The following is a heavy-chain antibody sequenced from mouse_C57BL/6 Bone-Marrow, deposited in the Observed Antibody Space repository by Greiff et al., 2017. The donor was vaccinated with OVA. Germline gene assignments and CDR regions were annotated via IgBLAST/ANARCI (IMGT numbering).Heavy chain of an antibody. D-gene: IGHD2-4*01. CDR1: GYAFTNYL. V-gene: IGHV1-54*01. CDR2: INPGSGGT. J-gene: IGHJ2*01. Sequence: QVQLQQSGAELVRPGTSVKVSCKASGYAFTNYLFEWVKQRPGPGLEWIGVINPGSGGTNYNEKFKGKATLTADKSSSTAYMQLSSLTSEDSAVYFCARSVPLDYDDYWGQGTTLTVSS. CDR3: ARSVPLDYDDY.